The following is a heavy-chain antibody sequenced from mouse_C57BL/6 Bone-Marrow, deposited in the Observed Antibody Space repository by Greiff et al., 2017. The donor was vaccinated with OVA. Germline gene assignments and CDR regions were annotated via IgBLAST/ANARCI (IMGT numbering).Heavy chain of an antibody. V-gene: IGHV1-82*01. D-gene: IGHD1-1*01. CDR1: GYAFSSSW. CDR2: IYPGDGDT. Sequence: QVQLQQSGPELVKPGASVKISCKASGYAFSSSWMNWVKQRPGKGLEWIGRIYPGDGDTNSNGKLKGKATLTADKSSSTAYMQLSSLTSDDSAVYFCARSNYYGSSRRGCDYWGQGTTRTVSS. J-gene: IGHJ2*01. CDR3: ARSNYYGSSRRGCDY.